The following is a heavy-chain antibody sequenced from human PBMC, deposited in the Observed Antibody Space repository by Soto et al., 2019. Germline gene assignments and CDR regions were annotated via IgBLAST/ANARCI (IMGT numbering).Heavy chain of an antibody. D-gene: IGHD6-19*01. CDR1: GLTFSSYA. Sequence: QVHLVESGGGVVQPGKSLRLSCTASGLTFSSYAVHWVRQAPGKGLEWVSVISGDGGNKYFAESVRGRFLISRDNSKNTVYLQMNSLRHDDTAVYFCARRLTSTVSALGYWGQGTLVTVSS. CDR3: ARRLTSTVSALGY. CDR2: ISGDGGNK. J-gene: IGHJ4*02. V-gene: IGHV3-30-3*01.